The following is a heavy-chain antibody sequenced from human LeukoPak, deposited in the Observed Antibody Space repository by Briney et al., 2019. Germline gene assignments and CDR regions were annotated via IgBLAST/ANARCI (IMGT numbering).Heavy chain of an antibody. V-gene: IGHV3-23*01. J-gene: IGHJ4*02. CDR2: ISGSGGST. CDR3: AKDKKYYYDSSGYPNDY. CDR1: GFTFSSYA. D-gene: IGHD3-22*01. Sequence: GGSLRLSCAASGFTFSSYAMSWVRQAPGKGLEWVSAISGSGGSTYYADSVKGRFTISRDNSKNTPYLQMNSLRAEDTAVYYCAKDKKYYYDSSGYPNDYGGQGTLVTVS.